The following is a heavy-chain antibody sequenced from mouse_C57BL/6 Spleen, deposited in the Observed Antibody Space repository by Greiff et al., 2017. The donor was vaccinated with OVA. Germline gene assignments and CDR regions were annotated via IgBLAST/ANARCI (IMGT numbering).Heavy chain of an antibody. Sequence: VQLKQSGPELVKPGASVKISCKASGYAFSSSWMNWVKQRPGKGLEWIGRIYPGDGDTNYNGKFKGKATLTADKSSSTAYMQLSSLTSEDSAVYFCARSITTADAMDYWGQGTSVTVSS. D-gene: IGHD1-1*01. CDR3: ARSITTADAMDY. V-gene: IGHV1-82*01. CDR2: IYPGDGDT. CDR1: GYAFSSSW. J-gene: IGHJ4*01.